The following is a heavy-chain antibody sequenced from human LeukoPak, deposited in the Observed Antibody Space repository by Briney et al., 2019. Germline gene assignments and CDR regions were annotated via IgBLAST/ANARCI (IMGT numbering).Heavy chain of an antibody. V-gene: IGHV1-2*02. CDR1: GYTFTGYY. Sequence: GASVKVSCKASGYTFTGYYMHWVRQAPGQGLEWMGWIIPNSGGTYYAQKFQGRVTMTRDTSISTAYMELSRLRSDDTAVYYCARERRRLVGFDPWGQGTLVTVSS. J-gene: IGHJ5*02. CDR2: IIPNSGGT. CDR3: ARERRRLVGFDP.